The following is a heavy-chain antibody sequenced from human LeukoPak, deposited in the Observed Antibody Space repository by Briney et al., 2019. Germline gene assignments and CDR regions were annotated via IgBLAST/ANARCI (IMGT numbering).Heavy chain of an antibody. D-gene: IGHD1-26*01. J-gene: IGHJ6*03. CDR2: ISSSGSTI. V-gene: IGHV3-11*04. CDR3: ARAPWELLNYYYYMDV. CDR1: GFTFSDYY. Sequence: PGGSLRLSCAASGFTFSDYYMSWIRQAPGKGLEWVSYISSSGSTIYYADSVKGRFTISRDNAKNSLYLQMNSLRAEDTAVYYCARAPWELLNYYYYMDVWGKGTTVTVSS.